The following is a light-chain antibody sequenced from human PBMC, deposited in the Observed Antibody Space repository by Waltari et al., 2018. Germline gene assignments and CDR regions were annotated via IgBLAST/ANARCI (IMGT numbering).Light chain of an antibody. J-gene: IGKJ4*01. V-gene: IGKV3-11*01. CDR2: DTS. Sequence: EIVLTQSPATLSLSPGERATLSCRASQSVRSYSAWYQQKPGQAPRLRIYDTSNRDSGIPARFSGSGSGTDFSLSISSLEPEDFAVYYCQQRHNWPLTFGGGTKVEIK. CDR3: QQRHNWPLT. CDR1: QSVRSY.